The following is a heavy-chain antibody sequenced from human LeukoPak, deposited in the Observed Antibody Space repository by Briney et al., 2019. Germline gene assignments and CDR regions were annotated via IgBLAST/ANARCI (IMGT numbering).Heavy chain of an antibody. J-gene: IGHJ6*02. CDR1: GYTFTSYG. V-gene: IGHV1-18*01. CDR2: ISAYNGNT. Sequence: PESSVKVSCKASGYTFTSYGISWVRQAPGQGLEWMGWISAYNGNTHYSPELQGRVTLTTDTSTSTAYMELRSLRSDDTAVYYCARHYCGGDCYLYYYYGMDVWGQGTTVTVSS. D-gene: IGHD2-21*02. CDR3: ARHYCGGDCYLYYYYGMDV.